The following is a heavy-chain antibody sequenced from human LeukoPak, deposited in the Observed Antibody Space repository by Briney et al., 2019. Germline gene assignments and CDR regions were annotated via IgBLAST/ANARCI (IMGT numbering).Heavy chain of an antibody. Sequence: PGGSPRLSCAASGFTFDDYAMHWVRQAPGKGLEWVSLISGDGDSTYYADSVKGRFTISRDNSRNSLYLQMNSLRTEDTALYYCAKDIRRGYSYGFFDYWGQGTLVTVSS. CDR3: AKDIRRGYSYGFFDY. CDR1: GFTFDDYA. D-gene: IGHD5-18*01. V-gene: IGHV3-43*02. J-gene: IGHJ4*02. CDR2: ISGDGDST.